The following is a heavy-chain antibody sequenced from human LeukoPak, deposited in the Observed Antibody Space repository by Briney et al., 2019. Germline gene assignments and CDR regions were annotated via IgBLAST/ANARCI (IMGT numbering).Heavy chain of an antibody. Sequence: GGSLRLSCVASGFTFSDYYMTWIRQAPGKGLEYVSHISRSGSNLYYGDSVTGRFTISRDNAKNSLYLQMNSLRVEDTAVYYCAREVVVVPDYYYYGLDVWGQGTTVTVSS. CDR2: ISRSGSNL. V-gene: IGHV3-11*01. CDR1: GFTFSDYY. J-gene: IGHJ6*02. D-gene: IGHD2-2*01. CDR3: AREVVVVPDYYYYGLDV.